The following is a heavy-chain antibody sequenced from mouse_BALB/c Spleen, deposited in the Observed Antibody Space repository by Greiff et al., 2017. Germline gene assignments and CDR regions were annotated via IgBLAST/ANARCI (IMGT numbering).Heavy chain of an antibody. CDR3: ARNLGTATGLFDY. D-gene: IGHD1-2*01. J-gene: IGHJ2*01. CDR2: IWSGGST. V-gene: IGHV2-2*02. CDR1: GFSLTSYG. Sequence: VKVVESGPGLVQPSQSLSITCTVSGFSLTSYGVHWVRQSPGKGLEWLGVIWSGGSTDYNAAFISRLSISKDNSKSQVFFKMNSLQANDTAIYYCARNLGTATGLFDYWGQGTTLTVSS.